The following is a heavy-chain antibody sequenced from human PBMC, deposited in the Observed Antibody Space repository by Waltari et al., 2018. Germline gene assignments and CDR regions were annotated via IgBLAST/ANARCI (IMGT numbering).Heavy chain of an antibody. CDR1: GFTFDNYA. CDR2: SSWNRQSI. V-gene: IGHV3-9*01. CDR3: TNLDDFLDV. D-gene: IGHD1-1*01. Sequence: EAQLVESGGGLIQPGRSLRLSCAASGFTFDNYAMHWVREFPGKGLEWVESSSWNRQSIGYADSVKGRFTISRDNAKKSLYLQMNSVRVEDTALYYCTNLDDFLDVWGQGTTVTVSS. J-gene: IGHJ6*02.